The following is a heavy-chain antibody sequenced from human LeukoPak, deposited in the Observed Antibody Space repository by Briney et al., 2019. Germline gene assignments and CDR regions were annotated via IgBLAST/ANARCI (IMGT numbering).Heavy chain of an antibody. CDR3: ARASWNYLER. CDR2: THKSGTT. D-gene: IGHD1-7*01. CDR1: GGSITYGSYY. V-gene: IGHV4-61*02. J-gene: IGHJ4*02. Sequence: PSETLSLTCTVSGGSITYGSYYWSWIRQAAGKGLEWIGRTHKSGTTHYNPSLRGRVILSLDMSKNQFSLQLSSVTAADTAVYYCARASWNYLERWGQGSLVTVSS.